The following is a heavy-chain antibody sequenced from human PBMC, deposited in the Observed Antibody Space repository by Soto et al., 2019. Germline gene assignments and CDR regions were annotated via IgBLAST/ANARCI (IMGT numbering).Heavy chain of an antibody. V-gene: IGHV3-23*01. CDR1: GFTFSSYA. D-gene: IGHD3-10*01. J-gene: IGHJ4*02. CDR3: AKGGGFDYYGSGRNFDY. CDR2: ISGSGGST. Sequence: GGSLRLSCAASGFTFSSYAMSWVRQAPGKGLEWVSAISGSGGSTYYADSVKGRFTISRDNSKNTLYLQMNSLRAEDTAVYYCAKGGGFDYYGSGRNFDYWGQGTLVTVSS.